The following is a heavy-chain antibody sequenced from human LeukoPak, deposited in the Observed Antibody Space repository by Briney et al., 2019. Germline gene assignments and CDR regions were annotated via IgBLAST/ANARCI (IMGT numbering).Heavy chain of an antibody. CDR1: GYSFNTYW. D-gene: IGHD2-2*01. Sequence: GESLKISCKGSGYSFNTYWIAWVRQMTGKGLEVMGIVYPGDSDTRYSPSFQGQVTISADKSISTAYLQWSSLKASDTAMYYCARHCYSTDCYDWGQGTLVTVSS. CDR2: VYPGDSDT. CDR3: ARHCYSTDCYD. J-gene: IGHJ4*02. V-gene: IGHV5-51*01.